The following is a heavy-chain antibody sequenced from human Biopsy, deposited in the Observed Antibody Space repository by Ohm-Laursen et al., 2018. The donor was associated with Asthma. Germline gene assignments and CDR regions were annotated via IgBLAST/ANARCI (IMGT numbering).Heavy chain of an antibody. D-gene: IGHD6-6*01. CDR2: IIPIFGTA. Sequence: SSVKVSCKASGGTFSSYAISWVRQAPGQGLEWMGGIIPIFGTANYAQKFQGRVTITADESTSTAYMELSSLRSEDTAVYYCARERIAARQRRYYFDYWGQGTLVTVSS. CDR3: ARERIAARQRRYYFDY. CDR1: GGTFSSYA. J-gene: IGHJ4*02. V-gene: IGHV1-69*01.